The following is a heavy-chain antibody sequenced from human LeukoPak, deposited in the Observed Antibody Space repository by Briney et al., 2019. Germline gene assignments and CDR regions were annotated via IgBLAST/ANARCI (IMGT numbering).Heavy chain of an antibody. J-gene: IGHJ6*04. CDR2: IKEDGSVQ. CDR1: GFPFSGYW. CDR3: VGQLLRVV. D-gene: IGHD2-2*01. Sequence: GGSLRLSYTASGFPFSGYWISWVRQAPGKGLEWVANIKEDGSVQDYVDSVKGRFTISRDNAKNSVYLQMSSLRVDDTAVYYCVGQLLRVVWGKGTTVTVSS. V-gene: IGHV3-7*01.